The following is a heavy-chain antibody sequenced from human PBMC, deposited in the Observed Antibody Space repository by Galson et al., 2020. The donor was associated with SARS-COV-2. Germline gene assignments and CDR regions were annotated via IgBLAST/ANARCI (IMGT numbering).Heavy chain of an antibody. Sequence: GGSLRLSCAASGFTVSSNYMTWVRQAPGKGLEWVSLIYSGGSTTYADSVKGRFTISRDNSKNTLFLQMNSLRAEDTAVYYCAKSTFRSGLFDYWGQGTLVTVSS. V-gene: IGHV3-53*01. CDR2: IYSGGST. CDR3: AKSTFRSGLFDY. J-gene: IGHJ4*02. CDR1: GFTVSSNY. D-gene: IGHD6-19*01.